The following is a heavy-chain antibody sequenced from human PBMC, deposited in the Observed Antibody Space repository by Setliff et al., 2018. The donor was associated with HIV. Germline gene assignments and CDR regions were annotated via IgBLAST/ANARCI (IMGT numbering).Heavy chain of an antibody. CDR2: IYYSGST. D-gene: IGHD6-13*01. CDR3: ASQFTSSWVYNWFDS. V-gene: IGHV4-59*11. J-gene: IGHJ5*01. CDR1: GGSISSHY. Sequence: PSETLSLTCTVSGGSISSHYWSWIRQPPGKGLEWIGSIYYSGSTNYNPSLKSRVAISVDTSKNQFSLKLSSVTAADTAVYYCASQFTSSWVYNWFDSWGQGTLVTVSS.